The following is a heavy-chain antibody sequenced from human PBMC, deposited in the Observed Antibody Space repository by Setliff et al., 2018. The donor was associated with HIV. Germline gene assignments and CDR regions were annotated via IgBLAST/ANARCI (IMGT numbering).Heavy chain of an antibody. CDR2: IQYDGKRI. V-gene: IGHV3-30*02. Sequence: PGGSLRLSCAASGFAFSTDGMHWVRQAPGKGLEWVEFIQYDGKRIYYGESVNGRFTISRDNPKNTLYLQMHSLRPEDTAVYYCAKDRSVRDYKYHYLDVWGKGTTVTVSS. J-gene: IGHJ6*03. D-gene: IGHD2-15*01. CDR1: GFAFSTDG. CDR3: AKDRSVRDYKYHYLDV.